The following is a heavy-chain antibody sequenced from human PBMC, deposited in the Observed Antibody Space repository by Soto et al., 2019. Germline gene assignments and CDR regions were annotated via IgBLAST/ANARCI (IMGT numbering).Heavy chain of an antibody. CDR3: ARDRYSGYQFDY. D-gene: IGHD5-12*01. CDR1: GGSISSGDYY. Sequence: PSETLSLTCNVSGGSISSGDYYWSWIRQHPGKGLEWIGYIYCSGSTYYSPSLKSRVTISVDTSKNQFSLKLSSVTAADTAVYYCARDRYSGYQFDYWGQGTLVTVSS. CDR2: IYCSGST. J-gene: IGHJ4*02. V-gene: IGHV4-31*03.